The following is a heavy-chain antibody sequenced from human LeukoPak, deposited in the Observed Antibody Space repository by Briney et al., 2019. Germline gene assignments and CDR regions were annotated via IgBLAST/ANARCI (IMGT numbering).Heavy chain of an antibody. D-gene: IGHD6-19*01. CDR2: IFGSCGSA. CDR3: GKTTTGYSSGRYPGWPVDY. V-gene: IGHV3-23*01. Sequence: GGSLRLSCAASGFTFNSYAMYSVRQAPGKGLEWVSGIFGSCGSAHYADSVKGRFTISRDNSKNTVYLQMDSLRVEDTAVYYCGKTTTGYSSGRYPGWPVDYWGQGTLITVSS. J-gene: IGHJ4*02. CDR1: GFTFNSYA.